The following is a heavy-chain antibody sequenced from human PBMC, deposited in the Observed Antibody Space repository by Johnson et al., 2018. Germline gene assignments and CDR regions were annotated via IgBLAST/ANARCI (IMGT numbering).Heavy chain of an antibody. CDR3: TRDQITYYVSGGLFYYYAMDV. Sequence: QVQLVQSGAEVKKPGASVKVSCKASGYIFTKYYIHWVRQAPGHGLEWMGIIIHITGSTTYAQQFQGRVTMTRDTSTGTVYMELTSLRSDDTAVYYCTRDQITYYVSGGLFYYYAMDVWGQGTTITVSS. CDR1: GYIFTKYY. D-gene: IGHD2-15*01. J-gene: IGHJ6*02. V-gene: IGHV1-46*01. CDR2: IIHITGST.